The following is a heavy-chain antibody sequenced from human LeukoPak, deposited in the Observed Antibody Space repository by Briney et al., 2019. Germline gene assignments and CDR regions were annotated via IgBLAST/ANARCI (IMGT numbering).Heavy chain of an antibody. J-gene: IGHJ4*02. V-gene: IGHV3-21*01. CDR2: ISSSSSYI. CDR1: GFTFSSYS. D-gene: IGHD4-17*01. CDR3: ARVYSPESHDYGDLGWESLDY. Sequence: GGSLRLSCAASGFTFSSYSMNWVRQAPGKGLEWVSSISSSSSYIYYADSVKGRLTISRDNAKNSLYLQMNSLRAEDTAVYYCARVYSPESHDYGDLGWESLDYWGQGTLVTVSS.